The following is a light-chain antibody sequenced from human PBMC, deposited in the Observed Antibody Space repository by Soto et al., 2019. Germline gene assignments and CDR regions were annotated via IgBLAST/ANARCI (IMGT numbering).Light chain of an antibody. J-gene: IGLJ2*01. CDR1: SGPSNYA. V-gene: IGLV4-69*01. CDR3: QTWVTGMHI. CDR2: LNSDGSH. Sequence: QAVLTQSPSASASLGASVKLTCTLSSGPSNYAIAWHQQQPEKGPRFLMKLNSDGSHSKGDGIPDRCSGSSSGAERYLTISSLPTEDAADYYCQTWVTGMHIFGGGTKLTVL.